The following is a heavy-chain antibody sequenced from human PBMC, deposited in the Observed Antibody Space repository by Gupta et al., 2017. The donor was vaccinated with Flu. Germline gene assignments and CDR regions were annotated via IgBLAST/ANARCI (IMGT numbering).Heavy chain of an antibody. CDR3: AKDIGRRRDGYPGRFDI. D-gene: IGHD5-12*01. V-gene: IGHV3-9*01. J-gene: IGHJ3*02. CDR2: ISWNSGSI. Sequence: GKGLEWVSGISWNSGSIGYADSVKGRFTISRDNAKNSLYLQMNSLRAEDTALYYCAKDIGRRRDGYPGRFDIWGQGTMVTVSS.